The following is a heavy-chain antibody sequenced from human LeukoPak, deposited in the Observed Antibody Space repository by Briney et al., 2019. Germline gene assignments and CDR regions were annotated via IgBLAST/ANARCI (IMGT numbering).Heavy chain of an antibody. V-gene: IGHV3-48*04. D-gene: IGHD3-9*01. J-gene: IGHJ5*02. CDR3: AKDGAYYDIHPPALANWFDP. CDR2: IISSSSTI. Sequence: GGSLRLSCAASGFTFSSYSMNWVRQAPGKGLEWVSYIISSSSTIYYADSVKGRFTISRDNAKSSLYLQMNSLRAEDTAVYYCAKDGAYYDIHPPALANWFDPWGQGTLVTVSS. CDR1: GFTFSSYS.